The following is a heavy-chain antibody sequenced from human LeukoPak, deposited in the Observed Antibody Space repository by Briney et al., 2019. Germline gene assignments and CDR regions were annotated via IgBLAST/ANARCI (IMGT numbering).Heavy chain of an antibody. V-gene: IGHV3-23*01. CDR3: AKDVFELYDIYDH. CDR2: ISGSGGST. J-gene: IGHJ4*02. D-gene: IGHD3-9*01. CDR1: GFTFSSYA. Sequence: GGSLRLSCAASGFTFSSYAMSWVRQAPGKGLEWVSAISGSGGSTFNADSVKGRFTISRDNSKNTLYLQMNSLRAEDTAIYYCAKDVFELYDIYDHWGQGTLVTVSS.